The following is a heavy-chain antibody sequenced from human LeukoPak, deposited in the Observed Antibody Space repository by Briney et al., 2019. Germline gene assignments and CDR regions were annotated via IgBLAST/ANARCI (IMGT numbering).Heavy chain of an antibody. V-gene: IGHV1-46*01. D-gene: IGHD6-19*01. CDR3: ARDDPAVAGIDY. CDR2: INPSGGST. Sequence: RAASVKVSCKASGYTFTSYYMHWVRQAPGQGLEWMETINPSGGSTSYAQKFQGRVTMTRDTSTSTVYMELSSLRSEDTAVYYCARDDPAVAGIDYWGQGTLVTVSS. CDR1: GYTFTSYY. J-gene: IGHJ4*02.